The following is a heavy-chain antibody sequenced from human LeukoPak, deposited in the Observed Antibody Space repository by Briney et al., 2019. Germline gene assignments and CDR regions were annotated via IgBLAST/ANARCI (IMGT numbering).Heavy chain of an antibody. J-gene: IGHJ4*02. CDR1: GGTFSSYA. Sequence: GASVKVSCKAYGGTFSSYAIRWVRQAPGQGLEWMGGIIPIFGTANYAQKFQGRVTITTDESTSTAYMELSSLRSEDTAVYYCASGRSGYYNSYDYWGQGTLVTVSS. V-gene: IGHV1-69*05. CDR2: IIPIFGTA. CDR3: ASGRSGYYNSYDY. D-gene: IGHD3-3*01.